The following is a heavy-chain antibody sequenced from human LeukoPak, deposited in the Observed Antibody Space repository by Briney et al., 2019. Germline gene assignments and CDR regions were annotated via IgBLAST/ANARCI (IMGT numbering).Heavy chain of an antibody. CDR2: ISWNSGSI. CDR3: ARFETVAAKPFEY. D-gene: IGHD6-19*01. J-gene: IGHJ4*02. Sequence: PGRSLRLSCAASGFTFDDYAMHWVRQAPGKGLEWVSGISWNSGSIGYADSVKGRFTISRDNAKNSLYLQMDSLRAEDTAVYYCARFETVAAKPFEYWGQGALVTVSS. V-gene: IGHV3-9*01. CDR1: GFTFDDYA.